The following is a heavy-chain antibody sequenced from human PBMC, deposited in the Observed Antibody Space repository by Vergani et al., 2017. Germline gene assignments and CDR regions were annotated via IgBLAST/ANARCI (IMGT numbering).Heavy chain of an antibody. CDR2: IYYSGST. Sequence: QVQLRESGPGLVKPSETLSLTCTVSGGSVSSGSYYWSWIRQPPGKGLEWIGYIYYSGSTNYNPSLKSRVTISVDTSKNQFSLKLSSVTAADTAVYYCAKDRQASGSYYDYWGQGTLVTVSS. D-gene: IGHD1-26*01. CDR1: GGSVSSGSYY. CDR3: AKDRQASGSYYDY. J-gene: IGHJ4*02. V-gene: IGHV4-61*01.